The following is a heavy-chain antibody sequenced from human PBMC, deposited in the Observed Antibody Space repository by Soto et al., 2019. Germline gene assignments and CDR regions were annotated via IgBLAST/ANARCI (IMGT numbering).Heavy chain of an antibody. D-gene: IGHD2-8*01. CDR3: VKDKVNHRSGCIFH. CDR1: GLTFGSYA. V-gene: IGHV3-23*01. CDR2: ISGTGDSS. J-gene: IGHJ1*01. Sequence: PGGTLRLSCAASGLTFGSYAMSWVRQAPGKGLEWVSLISGTGDSSEYANSVKGRFTISRDYSKTTVFLQMNSLRAEATAVYFCVKDKVNHRSGCIFHWGQRTLVTVS.